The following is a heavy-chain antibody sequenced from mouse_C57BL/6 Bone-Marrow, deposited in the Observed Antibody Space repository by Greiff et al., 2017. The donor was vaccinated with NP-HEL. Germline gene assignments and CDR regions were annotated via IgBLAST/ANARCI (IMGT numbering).Heavy chain of an antibody. Sequence: EVQVVESGGGLVQPGESLKLSCESNEYEFPSHDMSWVRKTPEKRLELVAAINSDGGSTYYPDTMERRFIISRDNTKKTLYLQMSSLRSEDTALYYCARTRYYGSSHWYFDVWGTGTTVAVSS. CDR2: INSDGGST. CDR1: EYEFPSHD. V-gene: IGHV5-2*01. D-gene: IGHD1-1*01. CDR3: ARTRYYGSSHWYFDV. J-gene: IGHJ1*03.